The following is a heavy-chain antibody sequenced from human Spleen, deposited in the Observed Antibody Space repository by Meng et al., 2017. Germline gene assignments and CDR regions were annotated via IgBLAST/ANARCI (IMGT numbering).Heavy chain of an antibody. CDR1: GGAFSGYY. CDR2: INHSGST. Sequence: RWGVGLLKASGPLALSCAVYGGAFSGYYWSWLRQPPGKGLEWIGEINHSGSTNYNPSLKSRVTISVDTSKNQFSLKLSSVTAADTAVYYCAGRVATIPTDEYYFDYWGQGTLVTVSS. CDR3: AGRVATIPTDEYYFDY. J-gene: IGHJ4*02. D-gene: IGHD5-12*01. V-gene: IGHV4-34*01.